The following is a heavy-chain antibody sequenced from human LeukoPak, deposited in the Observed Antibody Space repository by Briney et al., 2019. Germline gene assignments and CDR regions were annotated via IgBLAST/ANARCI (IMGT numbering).Heavy chain of an antibody. Sequence: ASVNLSCKSSDYTFTSYGISWVRQAPGQGLEWMGWISAYNGNTNYAQKLQGRVTMTTDTSTSTAYMELRSLRSDDTAVYYCATAHPRRITKFDYWGQGTLVTVSS. J-gene: IGHJ4*02. CDR1: DYTFTSYG. CDR2: ISAYNGNT. D-gene: IGHD3-10*01. CDR3: ATAHPRRITKFDY. V-gene: IGHV1-18*01.